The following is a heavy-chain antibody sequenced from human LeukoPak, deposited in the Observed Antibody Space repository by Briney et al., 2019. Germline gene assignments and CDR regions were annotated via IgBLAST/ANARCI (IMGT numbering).Heavy chain of an antibody. J-gene: IGHJ4*02. CDR1: GGSFSGYY. CDR3: ASGSYYGSFDY. D-gene: IGHD1-26*01. V-gene: IGHV4-34*01. CDR2: INHSGST. Sequence: SETLSLTCAVYGGSFSGYYWSWIRQPPGKGLEWIGEINHSGSTYYNPSLKSRVTISVDTSKNQFSLKLSSVTAADTAVYYCASGSYYGSFDYWGQGTLVTVSS.